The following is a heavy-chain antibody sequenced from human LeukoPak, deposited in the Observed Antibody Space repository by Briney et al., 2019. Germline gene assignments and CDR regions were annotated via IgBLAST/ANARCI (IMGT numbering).Heavy chain of an antibody. CDR1: GFTFSSYG. D-gene: IGHD3-22*01. J-gene: IGHJ4*02. CDR3: ARGNYYDSSVGY. Sequence: PGGSLRLSCAASGFTFSSYGMTWVRQAPGKGLEWVSVIYSGGSTYYADSVKGRFTISRDNSKNTLYLQMNSLRTEDTAVYYCARGNYYDSSVGYWGQGTLVTVSS. V-gene: IGHV3-66*01. CDR2: IYSGGST.